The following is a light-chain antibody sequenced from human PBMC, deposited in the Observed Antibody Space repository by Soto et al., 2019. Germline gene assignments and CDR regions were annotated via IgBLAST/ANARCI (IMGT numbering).Light chain of an antibody. CDR1: QSASSSY. CDR2: GAS. V-gene: IGKV3-15*01. CDR3: QQYNNWPQT. Sequence: EIVLTQSPGTLSLSPGERATLSCRASQSASSSYLAWYQQKAGQAPRLLIYGASTRATGIPARFSGSGSGTEFTLSISSLQSEDFAVYYCQQYNNWPQTFGQGTKLEIK. J-gene: IGKJ2*01.